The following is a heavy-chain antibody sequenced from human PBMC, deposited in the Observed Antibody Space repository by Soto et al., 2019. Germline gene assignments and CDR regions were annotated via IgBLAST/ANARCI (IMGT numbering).Heavy chain of an antibody. V-gene: IGHV4-34*01. CDR1: GGSFSGYY. J-gene: IGHJ6*03. CDR2: INHSGST. CDR3: ARAPRTTRSYYYYYYYMDV. Sequence: PSETLSLTCAVYGGSFSGYYWSWIRQPPGKGLEWIGEINHSGSTNYNPSLKSRVTISVDTSKNQFSLKLSSVTAADTAVYYCARAPRTTRSYYYYYYYMDVWGKGTTVTVSS. D-gene: IGHD1-7*01.